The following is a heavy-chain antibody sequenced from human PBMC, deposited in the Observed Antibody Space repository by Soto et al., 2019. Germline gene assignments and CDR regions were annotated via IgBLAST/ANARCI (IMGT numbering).Heavy chain of an antibody. D-gene: IGHD6-19*01. J-gene: IGHJ4*02. CDR3: ARGLGSSGWYNYFDY. CDR2: INPNSGGT. CDR1: GYTFMDYY. Sequence: QVQLVQSGAEVEKPGASLKVSCKASGYTFMDYYMHWVRLAPGQGLEWMGWINPNSGGTNYAQSFQGRVTMTRDTSISTAYMELRRLRSDDTAVYYCARGLGSSGWYNYFDYWGQGTLFTVSS. V-gene: IGHV1-2*02.